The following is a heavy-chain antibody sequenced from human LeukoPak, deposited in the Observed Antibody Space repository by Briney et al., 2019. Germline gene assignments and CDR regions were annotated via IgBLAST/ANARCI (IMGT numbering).Heavy chain of an antibody. CDR1: EFSVGSNY. Sequence: GGSLRLSCAASEFSVGSNYMTWVRQAPGKGLKWVSGINWNGGSTGYADSVKGRFTISRDSAKNSLYLQMNSLRAEDTALYYCARAGLYNWNYEGTAYFDYWGQGTLVTVSS. CDR2: INWNGGST. V-gene: IGHV3-20*04. J-gene: IGHJ4*02. D-gene: IGHD1-7*01. CDR3: ARAGLYNWNYEGTAYFDY.